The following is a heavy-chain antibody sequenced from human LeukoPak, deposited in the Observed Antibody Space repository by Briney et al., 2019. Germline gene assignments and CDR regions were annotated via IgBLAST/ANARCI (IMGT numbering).Heavy chain of an antibody. CDR1: GYTFRNYN. CDR3: AGGHYGGNRYFDI. J-gene: IGHJ4*02. Sequence: ASVKVSCKASGYTFRNYNINSLRQAPGQGLEWVGWIHPNSGKTGYAQKFQGRVTMTRDTSTETAFMELSSLKFDDTAIFYCAGGHYGGNRYFDIWGQGTLVTVSS. V-gene: IGHV1-8*01. D-gene: IGHD4-23*01. CDR2: IHPNSGKT.